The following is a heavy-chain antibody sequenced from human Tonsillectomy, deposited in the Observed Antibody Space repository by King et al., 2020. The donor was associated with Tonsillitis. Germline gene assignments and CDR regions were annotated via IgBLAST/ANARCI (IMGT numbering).Heavy chain of an antibody. J-gene: IGHJ3*02. CDR2: IKQEGSEK. V-gene: IGHV3-7*01. CDR1: GFTFSSYW. CDR3: ATVSDAFDI. Sequence: VQLVESGGGLVQPGGSLRLSGAASGFTFSSYWMSWVRQAPGKGLEWVANIKQEGSEKYYVDSVKGRFTISRDNAKNSLYLQMNSLGAEDTAVYYCATVSDAFDIWGQGTMVTVSS.